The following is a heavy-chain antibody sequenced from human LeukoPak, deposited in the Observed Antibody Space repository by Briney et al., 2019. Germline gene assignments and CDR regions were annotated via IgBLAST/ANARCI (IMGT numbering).Heavy chain of an antibody. Sequence: SETLSLTCTVSGGSISSTSYYWGWIRQPPGKGLEWIGSFYYTGSFSYTESTYYNPSLKSRVTISVDTSKSQFSLKLSSVTAADTAVYYCARGRGQQLTKGYFDYWGQGTLVTVSS. V-gene: IGHV4-39*01. J-gene: IGHJ4*02. CDR3: ARGRGQQLTKGYFDY. CDR1: GGSISSTSYY. CDR2: FYYTGSFSYTEST. D-gene: IGHD6-13*01.